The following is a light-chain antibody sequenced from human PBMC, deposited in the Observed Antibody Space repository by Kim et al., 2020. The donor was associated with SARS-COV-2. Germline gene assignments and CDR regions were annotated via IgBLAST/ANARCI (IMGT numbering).Light chain of an antibody. CDR1: QSVNAN. CDR2: SAS. V-gene: IGKV3-15*01. Sequence: VAPGERATLYCRASQSVNANLAWYQQKPGQAPRLLVYSASTRATGIPARFSGTGSGTEFALTISSLQSEDSAVYYCQQYNNWLPYTFGQGTKLEI. CDR3: QQYNNWLPYT. J-gene: IGKJ2*01.